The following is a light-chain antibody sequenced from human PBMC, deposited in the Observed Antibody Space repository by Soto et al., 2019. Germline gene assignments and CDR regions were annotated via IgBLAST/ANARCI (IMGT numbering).Light chain of an antibody. CDR3: SSYTSSSTYV. J-gene: IGLJ1*01. V-gene: IGLV2-18*02. CDR1: SSDVGSYNR. Sequence: QSALTQPPSVSGSPGQSVTISCTGTSSDVGSYNRVSWYQQPPGTAPKLMIYEVSNRPSGVPDRFSGSKSGNTASLTISGLQAEDEADDYCSSYTSSSTYVFGTGTKVTGL. CDR2: EVS.